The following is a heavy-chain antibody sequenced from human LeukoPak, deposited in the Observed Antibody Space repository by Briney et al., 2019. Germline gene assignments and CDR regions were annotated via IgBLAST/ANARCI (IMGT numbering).Heavy chain of an antibody. CDR2: IYHSGST. CDR1: GYSISSGYY. V-gene: IGHV4-38-2*02. J-gene: IGHJ4*02. D-gene: IGHD3-22*01. CDR3: ARETDYYDSSGPFDY. Sequence: PSETLSLTCTVSGYSISSGYYWGWIRQPPGKGLEWIGSIYHSGSTYYNPSLKSRVTISVDTSKSQFSLKLSSVTAADTAVYYCARETDYYDSSGPFDYWGQGTLVTVSS.